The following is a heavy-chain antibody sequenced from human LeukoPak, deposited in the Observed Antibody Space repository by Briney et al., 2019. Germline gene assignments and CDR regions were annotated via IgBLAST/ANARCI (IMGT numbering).Heavy chain of an antibody. V-gene: IGHV3-30*01. CDR1: GFTVSSYA. J-gene: IGHJ3*02. CDR2: ISYDGSNK. Sequence: PGGSLRLSCAASGFTVSSYAMHWVRQPPGKGLEWVAVISYDGSNKYYADSVKGRFTISRDNSKNTLYLQMNSLRAEDTAVYYCARASGYSSGWNAFDIWGQGTMVTVSS. D-gene: IGHD6-19*01. CDR3: ARASGYSSGWNAFDI.